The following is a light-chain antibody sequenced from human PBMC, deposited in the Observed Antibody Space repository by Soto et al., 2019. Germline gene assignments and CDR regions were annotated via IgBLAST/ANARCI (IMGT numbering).Light chain of an antibody. CDR1: QSVSSSY. CDR3: QQYGSSHRT. V-gene: IGKV3-20*01. CDR2: GAS. J-gene: IGKJ1*01. Sequence: VLAQSAATLSLSPGERATLCCRASQSVSSSYLAWYQQNPGQAPRLLIYGASSSATGIPDRFSGSGSGTDITLTISRLEPEDFAVYYCQQYGSSHRTFPQGTKVDIK.